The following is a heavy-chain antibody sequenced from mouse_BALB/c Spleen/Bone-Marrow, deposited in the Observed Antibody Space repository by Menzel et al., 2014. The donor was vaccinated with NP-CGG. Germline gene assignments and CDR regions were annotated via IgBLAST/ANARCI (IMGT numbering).Heavy chain of an antibody. CDR2: IYPGNGDT. Sequence: SGAELVKPGASVKMSCKASGYTFTSYNMHWVEQTPGQGLEWIGSIYPGNGDTSYNQKFKGKATLTADKSSSTAYMQLSSLTSEDSAVYYCARRGISTAAWYFDVWGAGTTVTVSS. J-gene: IGHJ1*01. D-gene: IGHD1-2*01. CDR3: ARRGISTAAWYFDV. CDR1: GYTFTSYN. V-gene: IGHV1-12*01.